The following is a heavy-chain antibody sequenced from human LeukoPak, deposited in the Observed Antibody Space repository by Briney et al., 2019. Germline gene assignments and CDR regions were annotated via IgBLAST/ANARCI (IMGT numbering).Heavy chain of an antibody. J-gene: IGHJ5*02. V-gene: IGHV4-34*01. CDR2: INHSGST. D-gene: IGHD2-2*01. CDR1: GGSFSGYY. Sequence: SETLSLTCAVYGGSFSGYYWSWIRQPPGKGLEWIGEINHSGSTNCNPSLKSRVTISVDTSKNQFSLKLSSVTAADTAVYYCARGLFGKYQISRGFDPWGQGTLVTVSS. CDR3: ARGLFGKYQISRGFDP.